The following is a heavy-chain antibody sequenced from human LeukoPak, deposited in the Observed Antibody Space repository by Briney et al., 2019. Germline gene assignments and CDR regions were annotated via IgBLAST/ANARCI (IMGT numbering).Heavy chain of an antibody. CDR3: ARSLERDYHGSSYFMNNWFDP. CDR1: GFTFSHAW. V-gene: IGHV3-15*01. D-gene: IGHD3-10*01. CDR2: IKSKADGGTA. J-gene: IGHJ5*02. Sequence: PGGSLRLSCAASGFTFSHAWMSWVRQAPGKGLEWVGRIKSKADGGTADYAAPVKGRFTISRDESKNTLYLQMNSLRAEDTAVYYCARSLERDYHGSSYFMNNWFDPWGQGTLVTVSS.